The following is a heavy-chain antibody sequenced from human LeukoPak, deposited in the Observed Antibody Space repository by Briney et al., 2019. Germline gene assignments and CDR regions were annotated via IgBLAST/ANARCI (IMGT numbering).Heavy chain of an antibody. V-gene: IGHV4-61*02. Sequence: SETLSLTCTVSGVSMTIGGYYWTWIRQPAGKGLEWLGRVFTSGKTDYNPPLKSRLTISLETSENQFSLKLTSVTAADTAVYFCAREVPVSLRFLEWENFDSWGQGALVTVSS. CDR2: VFTSGKT. J-gene: IGHJ4*02. D-gene: IGHD3-3*01. CDR3: AREVPVSLRFLEWENFDS. CDR1: GVSMTIGGYY.